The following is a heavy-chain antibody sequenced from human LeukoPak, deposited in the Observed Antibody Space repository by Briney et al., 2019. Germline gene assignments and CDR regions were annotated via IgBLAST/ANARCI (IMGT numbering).Heavy chain of an antibody. D-gene: IGHD5-24*01. CDR3: AKDPGGPQMDEYFQH. J-gene: IGHJ1*01. Sequence: PGGSLRLSCAASGFTFSSYEMNWVRQAPGKGLEWVSYISSSGSTIYYADSVKGRFTISRDNSKNTLHLQMNSLRADDTAVYYCAKDPGGPQMDEYFQHWGQGTLVTVSS. CDR2: ISSSGSTI. V-gene: IGHV3-48*03. CDR1: GFTFSSYE.